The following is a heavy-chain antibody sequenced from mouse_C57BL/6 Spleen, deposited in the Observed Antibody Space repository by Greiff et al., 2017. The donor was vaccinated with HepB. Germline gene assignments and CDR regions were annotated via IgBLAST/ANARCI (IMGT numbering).Heavy chain of an antibody. D-gene: IGHD1-1*01. CDR3: TVYGSSYFDY. J-gene: IGHJ2*01. Sequence: EVHLVESGGGLVQPGGSMKLSCVASGFTFSNYWMNWVRQSPEKGLEWVAQIRLKSDNYATHYAESVKGRFTISRDDSKSSVYLQMNNLRAEDTGIYYCTVYGSSYFDYWGQGTTLTVSS. CDR1: GFTFSNYW. V-gene: IGHV6-3*01. CDR2: IRLKSDNYAT.